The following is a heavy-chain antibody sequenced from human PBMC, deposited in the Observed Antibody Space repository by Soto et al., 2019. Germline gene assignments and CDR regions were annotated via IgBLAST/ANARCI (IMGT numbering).Heavy chain of an antibody. CDR3: ARPPAQYFDSSDHRSEGDF. V-gene: IGHV5-51*06. D-gene: IGHD3-22*01. J-gene: IGHJ4*02. CDR2: IHPWDSDT. CDR1: GYSFNTYW. Sequence: EALKISCRGSGYSFNTYWIGWVRQMPGKGLEWMGIIHPWDSDTKYNPSFQGQVTISVDRAISTAYLQWSSLKASDTGMYYCARPPAQYFDSSDHRSEGDFSGQGTLVIVSA.